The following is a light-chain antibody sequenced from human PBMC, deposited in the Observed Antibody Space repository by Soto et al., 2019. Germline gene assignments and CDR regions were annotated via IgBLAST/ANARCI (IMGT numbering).Light chain of an antibody. J-gene: IGLJ3*02. CDR3: TSYTSSTSWV. CDR1: SSDVGAYKY. CDR2: EVS. Sequence: QAVLTQPASVSGSPGQSITISCTGSSSDVGAYKYVSWYQQHPDKAPKLMIYEVSNRPSGLSNRFSGSKSGNTASLTISGLQAEDEADYYCTSYTSSTSWVFGGGTKLTVL. V-gene: IGLV2-14*01.